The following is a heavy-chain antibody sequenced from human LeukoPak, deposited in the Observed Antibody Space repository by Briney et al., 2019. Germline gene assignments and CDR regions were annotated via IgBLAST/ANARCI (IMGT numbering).Heavy chain of an antibody. D-gene: IGHD6-13*01. CDR3: ARAMVGSSWFYFDY. Sequence: SVKVSCKASGFAFSSSAMQWVRQARGQRLEWIGWIVVGSDNTNYAQKFQERVTITRDMSTSTAYMELSRLRSDDTAVYYCARAMVGSSWFYFDYWGQGTLVTVSS. V-gene: IGHV1-58*02. J-gene: IGHJ4*02. CDR1: GFAFSSSA. CDR2: IVVGSDNT.